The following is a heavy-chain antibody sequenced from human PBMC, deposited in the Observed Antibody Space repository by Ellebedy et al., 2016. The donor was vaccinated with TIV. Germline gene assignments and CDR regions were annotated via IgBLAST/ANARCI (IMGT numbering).Heavy chain of an antibody. D-gene: IGHD2-2*01. J-gene: IGHJ4*02. CDR2: VGGVGNT. CDR1: GFTFSRYA. Sequence: GESLKISXAASGFTFSRYAMHWVRQAPGKGLEWVSVVGGVGNTYYADSVKGRFTISRDNSKNTVYLQMNSLRAGDTAVYYCAKGGYCDSASCRYLEYWGQGTLVTVSS. V-gene: IGHV3-23*01. CDR3: AKGGYCDSASCRYLEY.